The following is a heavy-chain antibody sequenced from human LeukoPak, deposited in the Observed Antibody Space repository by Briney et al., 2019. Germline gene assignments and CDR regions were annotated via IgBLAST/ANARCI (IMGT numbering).Heavy chain of an antibody. V-gene: IGHV3-30*02. CDR1: GFTFSSYG. CDR2: IRYDGSNK. J-gene: IGHJ5*02. D-gene: IGHD6-13*01. Sequence: GGSLRLSCAAPGFTFSSYGMHWVRQAPGKGLEWVAFIRYDGSNKYYADSVKGRFTISRDNSKNTLYLQMNSLRAEDTAVYYCAKGVAAAGNWFDPWGQGTLVTVSS. CDR3: AKGVAAAGNWFDP.